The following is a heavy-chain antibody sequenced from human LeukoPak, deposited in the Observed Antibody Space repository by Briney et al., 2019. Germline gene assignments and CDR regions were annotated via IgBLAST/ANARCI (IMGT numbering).Heavy chain of an antibody. V-gene: IGHV3-74*01. D-gene: IGHD1-1*01. CDR3: ARGSGRTSPFDY. Sequence: PGGSLRLSCAASGFTFSSYFIHWVRQDPGKALVWVSRIGSDGSSASSADSVKGRFTISRDNAKNTLYLQMNSLRAEDTAVYYCARGSGRTSPFDYWGQGTLVTVSS. J-gene: IGHJ4*02. CDR1: GFTFSSYF. CDR2: IGSDGSSA.